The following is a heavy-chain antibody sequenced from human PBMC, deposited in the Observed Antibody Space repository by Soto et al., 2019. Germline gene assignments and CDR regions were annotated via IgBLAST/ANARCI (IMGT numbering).Heavy chain of an antibody. CDR1: GGSISRYY. CDR3: ARHHFYCTGGSCYLQAYHYYGLDV. J-gene: IGHJ6*02. CDR2: LYNTGST. V-gene: IGHV4-59*08. Sequence: ETLSLTCTVSGGSISRYYWSWIRQPPGKGLEWIGYLYNTGSTIYNPSLKSRVTISVDTSKNQFSLKLSSVTAADTAVYYCARHHFYCTGGSCYLQAYHYYGLDVWGQGTTVTVSS. D-gene: IGHD2-15*01.